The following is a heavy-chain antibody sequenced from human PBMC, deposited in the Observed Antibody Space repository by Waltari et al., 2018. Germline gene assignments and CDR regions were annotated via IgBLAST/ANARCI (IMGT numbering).Heavy chain of an antibody. Sequence: QVQLVQSGAEVKKPGSSVKVSCKASGGTFSSYTISWVRQAPGQGLEWMGRIIPILCIANDAQKFQGRVTITADKSTSTAYMELSSLRSEDTAVYYCARDREGSSGWSDAFDIWGQGTMVTVSS. V-gene: IGHV1-69*08. CDR2: IIPILCIA. J-gene: IGHJ3*02. CDR1: GGTFSSYT. CDR3: ARDREGSSGWSDAFDI. D-gene: IGHD6-19*01.